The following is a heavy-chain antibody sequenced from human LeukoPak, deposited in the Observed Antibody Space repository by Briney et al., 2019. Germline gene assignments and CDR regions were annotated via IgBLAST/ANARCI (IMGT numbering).Heavy chain of an antibody. CDR1: GYTFTSYD. D-gene: IGHD5-12*01. CDR2: MNPNSGNT. Sequence: ASVKVSCKASGYTFTSYDINWVRQATGQGLEWMGWMNPNSGNTGYAQKFQGRVTITRNTSISTAYMELSSLRSEDTAVYYCARVRRYSGWRRAFDIWGQGTMVTVSS. J-gene: IGHJ3*02. CDR3: ARVRRYSGWRRAFDI. V-gene: IGHV1-8*03.